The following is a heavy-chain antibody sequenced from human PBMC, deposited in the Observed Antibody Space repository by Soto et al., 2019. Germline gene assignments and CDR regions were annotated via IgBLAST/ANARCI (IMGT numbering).Heavy chain of an antibody. J-gene: IGHJ6*02. CDR1: GYSFTSYW. CDR3: ARQFYYDSSGYPPYYYYGMDV. V-gene: IGHV5-51*01. CDR2: IYPGDSDT. D-gene: IGHD3-22*01. Sequence: PGESLKISCKGSGYSFTSYWIGWVRQMPGKGLEWMGIIYPGDSDTRYSPSFQGQVTISADKSIGTAYLQWSSLKASDTAMYYCARQFYYDSSGYPPYYYYGMDVWGQGTTVTVSS.